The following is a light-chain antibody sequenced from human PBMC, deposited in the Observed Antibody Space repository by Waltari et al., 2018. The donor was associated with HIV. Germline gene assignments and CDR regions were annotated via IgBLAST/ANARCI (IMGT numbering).Light chain of an antibody. J-gene: IGLJ3*02. CDR3: STWDDSLNGRV. CDR1: SSHTGSRP. CDR2: SDN. V-gene: IGLV1-44*01. Sequence: QPVLTQPPSASGTPGQWVTISCSGSSSHTGSRPVNWFQQLPGTAPKLLIYSDNQRPSGVPDRLSGSKSGTSASLAISGLQSEDEADYYCSTWDDSLNGRVFGGGTKLTVL.